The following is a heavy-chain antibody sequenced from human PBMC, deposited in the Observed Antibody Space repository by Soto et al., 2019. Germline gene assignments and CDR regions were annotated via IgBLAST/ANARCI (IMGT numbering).Heavy chain of an antibody. CDR1: GGSISSSSYY. CDR2: IYYSGST. D-gene: IGHD2-2*01. J-gene: IGHJ6*02. CDR3: ARHAGAYCSSTSCYATDYYYYGMDV. Sequence: SETLSLTCTVSGGSISSSSYYWGWIRQPPGKGLEWIGSIYYSGSTYYNPSLKSRVTISVDTSKNHFSLKLSSVTAADTAVYYCARHAGAYCSSTSCYATDYYYYGMDVWGQGTTVTVSS. V-gene: IGHV4-39*01.